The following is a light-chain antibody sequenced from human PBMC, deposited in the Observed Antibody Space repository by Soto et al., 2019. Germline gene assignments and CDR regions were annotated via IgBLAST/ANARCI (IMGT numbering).Light chain of an antibody. V-gene: IGKV1-5*01. CDR2: DAS. Sequence: DIQMTQSPSTLSAFVGDRVTITCRASQSVNSWLAWYQQRPGKAPKLLIYDASTLESGVPSRFSGSGSGTEFTLTISSLQPDDFATYYCHQSTSFPRTFGQGTKV. J-gene: IGKJ1*01. CDR1: QSVNSW. CDR3: HQSTSFPRT.